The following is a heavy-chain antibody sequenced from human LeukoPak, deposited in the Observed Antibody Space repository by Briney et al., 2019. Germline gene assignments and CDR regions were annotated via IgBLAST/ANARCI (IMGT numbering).Heavy chain of an antibody. Sequence: PSETLSLTCAVSGGSISSSNWWSWVRRPPGKGLEWIGEIYHRGSTDYNPALKSRVTISVDKSINQVSLKVTSVTAADTAVYYCSRSSGGYRFDFWGQEILVTVTS. V-gene: IGHV4-4*02. CDR3: SRSSGGYRFDF. CDR1: GGSISSSNW. J-gene: IGHJ4*02. D-gene: IGHD1-26*01. CDR2: IYHRGST.